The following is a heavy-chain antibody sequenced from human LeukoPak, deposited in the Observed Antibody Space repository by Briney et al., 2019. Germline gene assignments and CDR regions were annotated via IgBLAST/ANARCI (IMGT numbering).Heavy chain of an antibody. CDR3: ARVQQTFLYYYYYMDV. CDR2: ISAYNGNT. Sequence: GASVKVSCKASGYTFTSYGISWVRQAPGQGLEWMGWISAYNGNTNYAQKLQGRVTMTTDTSTSTAYMELRSLRSDDTAVYYCARVQQTFLYYYYYMDVWGKGTTVTVSS. J-gene: IGHJ6*03. CDR1: GYTFTSYG. V-gene: IGHV1-18*01. D-gene: IGHD6-13*01.